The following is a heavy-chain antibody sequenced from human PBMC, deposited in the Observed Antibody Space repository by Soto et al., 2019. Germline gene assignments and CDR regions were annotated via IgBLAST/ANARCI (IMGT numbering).Heavy chain of an antibody. CDR1: GFTFSSYA. V-gene: IGHV3-30-3*01. J-gene: IGHJ4*02. CDR2: ISYDGISK. Sequence: QVQLVESGGGVVQPGRSLRLSCAASGFTFSSYAMHWVRQAPGKGLEWVAVISYDGISKHYADSVKGRFSISRDDSKNTLYGQMNSLRAEDTAGYYGAKDGYLDTYYFDYWGQGTLVTVAS. CDR3: AKDGYLDTYYFDY. D-gene: IGHD3-9*01.